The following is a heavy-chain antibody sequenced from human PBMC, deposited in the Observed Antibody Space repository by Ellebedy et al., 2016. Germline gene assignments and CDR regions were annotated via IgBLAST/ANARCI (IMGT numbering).Heavy chain of an antibody. CDR3: ASCGYSYGSRKTFDY. CDR2: IIPMFATA. D-gene: IGHD5-18*01. CDR1: GGTFSTYA. V-gene: IGHV1-69*13. J-gene: IGHJ4*02. Sequence: SVKVSCKASGGTFSTYAITWVRQAPGQGLEWMGGIIPMFATANYAQKFQGRVTITADESTSTAYMELSSLRSEDTAVYYCASCGYSYGSRKTFDYWGQGTLVTVSS.